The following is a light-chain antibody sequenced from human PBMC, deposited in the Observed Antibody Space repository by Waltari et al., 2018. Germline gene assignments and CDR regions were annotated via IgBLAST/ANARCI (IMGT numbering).Light chain of an antibody. CDR2: AAS. CDR1: QHVSGY. V-gene: IGKV1-8*01. J-gene: IGKJ4*01. CDR3: QQYYSDPLT. Sequence: AIRMTQFPSSFPASTGDRVTITCRASQHVSGYLAWYQQKPGPAPRLLIYAASTLQTGVPSIFSGSGSGTDFTLIISCLQAEDFAIYFCQQYYSDPLTFGGGTKVEIK.